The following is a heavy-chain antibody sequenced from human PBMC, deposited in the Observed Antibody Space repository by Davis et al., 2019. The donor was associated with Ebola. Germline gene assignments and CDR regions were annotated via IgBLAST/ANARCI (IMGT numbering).Heavy chain of an antibody. CDR2: IKQDGSEK. CDR3: ARGTWGH. CDR1: GFTFSSYW. J-gene: IGHJ4*02. D-gene: IGHD1-26*01. Sequence: GESLKISRAASGFTFSSYWMSRVRQAPGQGLEWVANIKQDGSEKYYVDSVKGRITISSDNAKNSLYLQMNSLRAEDTAVYYCARGTWGHWGQGTLVTVSS. V-gene: IGHV3-7*04.